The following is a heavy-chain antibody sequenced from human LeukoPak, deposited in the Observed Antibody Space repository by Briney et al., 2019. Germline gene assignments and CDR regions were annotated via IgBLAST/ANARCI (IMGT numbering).Heavy chain of an antibody. J-gene: IGHJ4*02. V-gene: IGHV4-39*01. CDR3: ARSNDPWSLALFDY. Sequence: PSETLSLTCTVSGGSLSSSSCYWGWIRQPPRNGLEWIGSIYYSGSTYYNPSLKSRVTISVDTSKNQFSLKLSSVTAADTAVYYCARSNDPWSLALFDYWGQGTLVTVSS. CDR2: IYYSGST. D-gene: IGHD1-26*01. CDR1: GGSLSSSSCY.